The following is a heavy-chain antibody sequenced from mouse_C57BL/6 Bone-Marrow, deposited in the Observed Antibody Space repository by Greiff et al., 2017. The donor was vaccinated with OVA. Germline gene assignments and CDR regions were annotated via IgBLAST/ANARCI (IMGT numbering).Heavy chain of an antibody. J-gene: IGHJ2*01. CDR1: GYTFTDYE. Sequence: QVQLQQSGAELVRPGASVTLSCKASGYTFTDYEMHWVKQTPVHGLEWIGAIDPETGGTAYNQKFKGKAILTADKSSSTAYMELRSLTSEDSAVYYCTRDSSGYLFYFDYWGQGTTLTVSS. V-gene: IGHV1-15*01. D-gene: IGHD3-2*02. CDR3: TRDSSGYLFYFDY. CDR2: IDPETGGT.